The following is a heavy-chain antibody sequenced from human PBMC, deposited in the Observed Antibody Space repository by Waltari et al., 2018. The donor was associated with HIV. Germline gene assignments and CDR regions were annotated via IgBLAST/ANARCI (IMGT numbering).Heavy chain of an antibody. D-gene: IGHD3-16*02. J-gene: IGHJ5*02. Sequence: QVQLVQSGAEVKKPGASVKVSCKASGYTFTSYAMHWVPQAPGQRLEWMGWINAGNGNTKYSQKFQGRVTITRDTSASTADMELSSLRSEDTAVYYCAREGIMITFGGVIARGRFDPWGQGTLVTVSS. V-gene: IGHV1-3*01. CDR2: INAGNGNT. CDR1: GYTFTSYA. CDR3: AREGIMITFGGVIARGRFDP.